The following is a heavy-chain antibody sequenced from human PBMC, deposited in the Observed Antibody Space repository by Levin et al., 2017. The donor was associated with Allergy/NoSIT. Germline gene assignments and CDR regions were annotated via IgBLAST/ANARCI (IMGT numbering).Heavy chain of an antibody. CDR1: GVSISSQY. J-gene: IGHJ4*02. CDR2: VYYTGIT. CDR3: ARGIYGSGSRYDY. V-gene: IGHV4-59*11. Sequence: PSETLSLTCTVSGVSISSQYWSWNRQPPGKGLEWIGFVYYTGITNYNPSLRGRVTISIDSSKNQFSLNVSSVTASDTAVYYCARGIYGSGSRYDYWGQGALVTVSS. D-gene: IGHD3-10*01.